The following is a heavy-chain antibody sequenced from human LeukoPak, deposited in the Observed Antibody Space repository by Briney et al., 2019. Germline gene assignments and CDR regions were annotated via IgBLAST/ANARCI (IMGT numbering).Heavy chain of an antibody. Sequence: ASVKVSCKASGYTFTGYYMHWVRQAPGQGLEWMGWINPNSGGTNYAQEFQGRVTMTRDTSISTAYMELSRLRSDDTAVYYCARRSSGYYPLDYWGQGTLVTVSS. V-gene: IGHV1-2*02. CDR3: ARRSSGYYPLDY. J-gene: IGHJ4*02. CDR2: INPNSGGT. D-gene: IGHD3-22*01. CDR1: GYTFTGYY.